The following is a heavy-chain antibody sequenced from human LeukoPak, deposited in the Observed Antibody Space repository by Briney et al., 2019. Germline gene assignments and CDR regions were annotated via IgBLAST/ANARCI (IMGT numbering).Heavy chain of an antibody. J-gene: IGHJ4*02. Sequence: ASVKVSCKASGYTFTSYAMHWVRQAPGQRLEWMGWINAGNGNTKYSQEFQGRVTITRDTSASTAYMELSSLRAEDMAVYYCARDLANDYGDLYYFDYWGQGTLVTVSS. CDR3: ARDLANDYGDLYYFDY. CDR2: INAGNGNT. CDR1: GYTFTSYA. V-gene: IGHV1-3*03. D-gene: IGHD4-17*01.